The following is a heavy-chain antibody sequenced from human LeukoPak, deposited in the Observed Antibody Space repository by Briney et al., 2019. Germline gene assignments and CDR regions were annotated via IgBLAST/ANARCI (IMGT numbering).Heavy chain of an antibody. CDR1: GFSFSDHY. V-gene: IGHV3-72*01. CDR2: TRNKANSYTT. J-gene: IGHJ4*02. CDR3: ARAHFYGSGSFPDY. Sequence: GSLRLSCAASGFSFSDHYMDWVRQAPGKGLEWVGRTRNKANSYTTEYAASVKGRFTISRDDSKNSLYLQMNSLKTEDTAVYYCARAHFYGSGSFPDYWGQGTLVTVSS. D-gene: IGHD3-10*01.